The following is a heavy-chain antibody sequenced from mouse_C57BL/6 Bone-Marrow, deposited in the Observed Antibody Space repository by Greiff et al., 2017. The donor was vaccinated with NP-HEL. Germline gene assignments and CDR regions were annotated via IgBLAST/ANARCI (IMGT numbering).Heavy chain of an antibody. V-gene: IGHV3-6*01. CDR3: ARDDYGSRARRL. CDR2: ISYDGSN. CDR1: GYSITSGYY. D-gene: IGHD1-1*01. Sequence: EVQLQQSGPGLVKPSQSLSLTCSVTGYSITSGYYWNWIRQFPGNKLEWMGYISYDGSNNYNPSLKNRISITRDTSKNQFFLKLNSVTTEDTATYYCARDDYGSRARRLGGTGTTVTVSS. J-gene: IGHJ1*03.